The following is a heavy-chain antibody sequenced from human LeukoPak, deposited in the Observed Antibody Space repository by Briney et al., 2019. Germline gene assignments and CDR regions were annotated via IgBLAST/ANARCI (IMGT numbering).Heavy chain of an antibody. CDR3: ARDEGRSSTSCLFDY. V-gene: IGHV1-46*01. D-gene: IGHD2-2*01. CDR1: GYTFTSYY. CDR2: INPSGGST. Sequence: GASVKVSCKASGYTFTSYYMHWVRQAPGQGLEWMGIINPSGGSTNYAQKFQGRVTMTRDMSTSTVYMELSSLRSEDTAVYYCARDEGRSSTSCLFDYWGQGTLVTVSS. J-gene: IGHJ4*02.